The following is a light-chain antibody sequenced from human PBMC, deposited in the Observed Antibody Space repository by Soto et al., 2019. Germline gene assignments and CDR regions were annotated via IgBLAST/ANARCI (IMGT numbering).Light chain of an antibody. CDR1: PEINNL. CDR3: QQYDSYSWT. J-gene: IGKJ1*01. Sequence: DLQINQAPFNPSASVGNRGPLTFRGSPEINNLVAWYQEKPGKAPNLLIYKASSLESGVPSRFSGSGSGTEFTLTISSLQPDDFATYYCQQYDSYSWTFGQGTKVEIK. CDR2: KAS. V-gene: IGKV1-5*03.